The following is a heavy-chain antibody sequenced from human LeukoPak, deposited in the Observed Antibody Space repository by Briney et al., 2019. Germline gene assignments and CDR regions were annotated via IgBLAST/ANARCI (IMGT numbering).Heavy chain of an antibody. Sequence: SETLSLTCTVSGYSISSGYYWGWIRQPPGKGLEWIGSIHHGGSTYYNPSLKSRVTISVDTSKNQFSLKLGSVTAADTAVYYCASGGPPLLDGFWGDYRVRGDDAFDIWGQGTMVTVSS. J-gene: IGHJ3*02. V-gene: IGHV4-38-2*02. CDR3: ASGGPPLLDGFWGDYRVRGDDAFDI. CDR2: IHHGGST. D-gene: IGHD3-16*02. CDR1: GYSISSGYY.